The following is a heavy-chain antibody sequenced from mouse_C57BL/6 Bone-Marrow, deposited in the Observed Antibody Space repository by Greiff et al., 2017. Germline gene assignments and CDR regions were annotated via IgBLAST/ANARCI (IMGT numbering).Heavy chain of an antibody. CDR1: GFNIKDDY. D-gene: IGHD1-1*01. Sequence: VQLKQSGAELVRPGASVKWSCTASGFNIKDDYMHWVKQRPEQGLEWIGWLDPENGDTEYASKFQGKATITADTSSNTAYLQLSSLTSEDTAVYYCNHYYGSSYGAYWGQGTLVTVSA. V-gene: IGHV14-4*01. CDR2: LDPENGDT. CDR3: NHYYGSSYGAY. J-gene: IGHJ3*01.